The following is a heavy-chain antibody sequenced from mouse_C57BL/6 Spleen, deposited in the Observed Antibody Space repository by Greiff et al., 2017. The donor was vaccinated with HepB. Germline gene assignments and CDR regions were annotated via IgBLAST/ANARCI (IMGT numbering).Heavy chain of an antibody. Sequence: EVQRVESGGGLVQPGGSLSLSCAASGFTFTDYYMSWVRQPPGKALEWLGFIRNKANGYTTEYSASVKGRFTISRDNSQSILYLQMNALRAEDSATYYCARLNWDGYAMDYWGQGTSVTVSS. D-gene: IGHD4-1*02. CDR3: ARLNWDGYAMDY. J-gene: IGHJ4*01. CDR1: GFTFTDYY. CDR2: IRNKANGYTT. V-gene: IGHV7-3*01.